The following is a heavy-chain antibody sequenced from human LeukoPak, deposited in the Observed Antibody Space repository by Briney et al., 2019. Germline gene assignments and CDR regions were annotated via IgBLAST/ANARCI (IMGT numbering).Heavy chain of an antibody. J-gene: IGHJ4*02. CDR1: GFTFSSYE. Sequence: GGSLRLSCAASGFTFSSYEMNWVRQAPGKGLEWVSYISSSGSTIYYADSVKGRFTISRDNAKNSLYLQMNSLRDGDRVVYYCAGEPPPPYYYDSSGYPTDYWGQGTLVTVSS. D-gene: IGHD3-22*01. CDR3: AGEPPPPYYYDSSGYPTDY. V-gene: IGHV3-48*03. CDR2: ISSSGSTI.